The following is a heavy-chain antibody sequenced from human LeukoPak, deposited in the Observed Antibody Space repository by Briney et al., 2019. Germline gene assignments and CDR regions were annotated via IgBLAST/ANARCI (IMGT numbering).Heavy chain of an antibody. CDR1: GYTVSVYF. D-gene: IGHD3-22*01. J-gene: IGHJ6*02. Sequence: GGSLRLSCAVSGYTVSVYFMTWVRQAPGKGLKWVSEIFDDGTTYYADSVKGRFTISRDISSNTLYLQMSSLRAEDTARYYCARAPPYYYDSRGYHYERGNYYYGMDVWRQGTTVTVFS. V-gene: IGHV3-53*01. CDR2: IFDDGTT. CDR3: ARAPPYYYDSRGYHYERGNYYYGMDV.